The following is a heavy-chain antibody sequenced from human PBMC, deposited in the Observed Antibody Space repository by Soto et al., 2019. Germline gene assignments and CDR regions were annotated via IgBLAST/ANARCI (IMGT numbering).Heavy chain of an antibody. CDR2: IWYDGSNK. D-gene: IGHD3-3*01. CDR3: ARDGVLRSYFDY. CDR1: GFTFSSYG. J-gene: IGHJ4*02. V-gene: IGHV3-33*01. Sequence: SLRLSCAASGFTFSSYGMHWVRQAPGKGLEWVAVIWYDGSNKYYADSVKGRFTISRDNSKNTLYLQMNSLRAEDTAVYYCARDGVLRSYFDYWGQGTLVTVSS.